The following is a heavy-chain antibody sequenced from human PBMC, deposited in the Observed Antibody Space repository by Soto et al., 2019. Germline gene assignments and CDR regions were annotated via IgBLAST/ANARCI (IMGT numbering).Heavy chain of an antibody. J-gene: IGHJ4*02. CDR3: ARSPEMATIRYYFDY. CDR1: GDSVSSNKAA. Sequence: SQTLSLTCGISGDSVSSNKAAWNWIRQSPSRGLEWLGRTYYRSKWYNDYAVSVKSRITINPDTSKNQFSLQLNSVTPEDTSVYYCARSPEMATIRYYFDYWGQGTLVTVSS. CDR2: TYYRSKWYN. V-gene: IGHV6-1*01. D-gene: IGHD5-12*01.